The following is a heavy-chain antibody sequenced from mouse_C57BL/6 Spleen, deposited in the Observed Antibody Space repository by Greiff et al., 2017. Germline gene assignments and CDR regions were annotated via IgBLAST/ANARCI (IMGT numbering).Heavy chain of an antibody. J-gene: IGHJ2*01. CDR1: GFTFSSYA. CDR3: TRELGGYFDY. Sequence: EVKLMESGEGLVKPGGSLKLSCAASGFTFSSYAMSWVRQTPEKRLEWVAYISSGGDYIYYADTVKGRLTISRDNARNTLYLQMSSLKSEDTAMYYCTRELGGYFDYWGQGTTLTVSS. CDR2: ISSGGDYI. V-gene: IGHV5-9-1*02. D-gene: IGHD4-1*01.